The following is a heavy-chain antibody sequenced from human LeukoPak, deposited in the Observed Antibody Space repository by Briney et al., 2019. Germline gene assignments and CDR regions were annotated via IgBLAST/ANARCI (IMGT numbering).Heavy chain of an antibody. J-gene: IGHJ4*02. CDR2: ISYDGSNK. CDR3: AKDPDY. V-gene: IGHV3-30*18. Sequence: PGGSLRLSCAASGFTFSSYGMHWVRQAPGKGLEWVAVISYDGSNKYYADSVKGRFTISRDNSKNTLHLQMNSLRAEDTAVYYCAKDPDYWGQGTLVTVSS. CDR1: GFTFSSYG.